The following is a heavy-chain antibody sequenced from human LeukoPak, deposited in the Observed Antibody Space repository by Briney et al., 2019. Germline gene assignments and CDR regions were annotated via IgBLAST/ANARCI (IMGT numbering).Heavy chain of an antibody. J-gene: IGHJ4*02. CDR1: GGSFSGYY. Sequence: PSETLSLTCAVYGGSFSGYYWSWIRQPPGKGLEWIGEINHSGSTNYYPSLKSRVTISVDTSKNQFSLKLSSVTAADTAVYYCARGLEGCFDYWGQGTLVTVSS. CDR2: INHSGST. CDR3: ARGLEGCFDY. V-gene: IGHV4-34*01. D-gene: IGHD5-24*01.